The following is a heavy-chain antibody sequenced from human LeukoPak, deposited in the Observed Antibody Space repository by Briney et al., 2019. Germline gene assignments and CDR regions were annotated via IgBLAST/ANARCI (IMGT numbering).Heavy chain of an antibody. CDR3: ARRVGLWFGGDWFDP. Sequence: NTSETLSLTCAVYGGSFSGYYWSWIRQPPGKGLEWLGEISHSGSTNYNPSLKSRVTISVDTSKNQFSLKLSFVTAADTAVYYCARRVGLWFGGDWFDPWGQGTLVTVSS. CDR1: GGSFSGYY. CDR2: ISHSGST. V-gene: IGHV4-34*01. D-gene: IGHD3-10*01. J-gene: IGHJ5*02.